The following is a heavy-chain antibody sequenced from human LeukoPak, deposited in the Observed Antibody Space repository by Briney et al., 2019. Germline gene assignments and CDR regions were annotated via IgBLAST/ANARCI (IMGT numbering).Heavy chain of an antibody. D-gene: IGHD6-6*01. CDR1: GYTFTSYG. Sequence: ASVRVSCKASGYTFTSYGISWVRQAPGQGLEWMGWISAYNGNTNYAQKLQGRVTMTTDTSTSTAYMKLRSLRSDDTAVYYCARGAPPLYDSSSNWFDPWGQGTLVTVSS. V-gene: IGHV1-18*01. CDR2: ISAYNGNT. J-gene: IGHJ5*02. CDR3: ARGAPPLYDSSSNWFDP.